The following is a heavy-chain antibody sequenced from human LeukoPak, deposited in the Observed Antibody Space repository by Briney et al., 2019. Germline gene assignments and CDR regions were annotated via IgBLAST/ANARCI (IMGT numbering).Heavy chain of an antibody. J-gene: IGHJ4*02. V-gene: IGHV4-4*07. CDR3: ARQSSGYSDFDY. CDR1: GGSFSSYY. Sequence: SETLSLTCSVSGGSFSSYYWSWIRQPAGKGLEWIGRIYTSGSTNYNPSLKSRVTMSVDTSKNQFSLKLSSVTAADTAVYYCARQSSGYSDFDYWGQGTLVTVSS. CDR2: IYTSGST. D-gene: IGHD3-22*01.